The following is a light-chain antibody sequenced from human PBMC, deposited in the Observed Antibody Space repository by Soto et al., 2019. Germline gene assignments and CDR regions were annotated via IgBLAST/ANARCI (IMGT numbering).Light chain of an antibody. V-gene: IGKV2-28*01. CDR3: MQALQTPPA. J-gene: IGKJ1*01. CDR2: MGS. Sequence: VMTQSPLYLPVTPGEPASISCISSQSLLHTNGYNYLDWYLQKPGQSPQLLICMGSDRASGVPDRFDGSGSGTDFTLKISRVEAEDVGVYYCMQALQTPPAFGQGTKVEIK. CDR1: QSLLHTNGYNY.